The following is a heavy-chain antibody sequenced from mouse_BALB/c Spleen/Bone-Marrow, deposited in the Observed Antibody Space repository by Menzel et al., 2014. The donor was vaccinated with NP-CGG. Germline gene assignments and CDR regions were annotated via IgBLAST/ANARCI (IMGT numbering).Heavy chain of an antibody. CDR2: INPITGYT. D-gene: IGHD2-4*01. CDR1: GYTFTSYW. CDR3: ARNYDYDGGYCAMDY. J-gene: IGHJ4*01. Sequence: QVHVKQSGTELAKPGASVKMSCKASGYTFTSYWIHWIKQRPGQGLEWIGYINPITGYTEYNQKFKDKATLTADKSSSTAYIQLSSLTSDDSAVYYCARNYDYDGGYCAMDYWGQGTSVTVSS. V-gene: IGHV1-7*01.